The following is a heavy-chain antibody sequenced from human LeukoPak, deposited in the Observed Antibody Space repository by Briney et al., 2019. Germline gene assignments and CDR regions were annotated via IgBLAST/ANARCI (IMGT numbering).Heavy chain of an antibody. Sequence: GGSLRLSCAASGFTFSSYSMNWVRQAPGKGLEWVSSISSSSSYIYYADSVKGRFTISRDNAKNSLYLQMNSLRAEDTAVYYCAKDRWDYDFWSGYYSSDKDDYWGQGTLVTVSS. J-gene: IGHJ4*02. CDR2: ISSSSSYI. CDR1: GFTFSSYS. V-gene: IGHV3-21*04. CDR3: AKDRWDYDFWSGYYSSDKDDY. D-gene: IGHD3-3*01.